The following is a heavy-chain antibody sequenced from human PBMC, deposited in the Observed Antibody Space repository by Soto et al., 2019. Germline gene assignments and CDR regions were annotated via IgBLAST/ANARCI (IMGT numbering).Heavy chain of an antibody. Sequence: GGSLRLSCAASGFTVSSNYMRWVRQAPGKGLEWVSVIYSGGSTYYADSVKGRFTISRHNSKNTLYLQMNSLRAEDTAVYYCARVQFGGILTGYYNYYFDYWGQGTLVTVSS. CDR1: GFTVSSNY. V-gene: IGHV3-53*04. CDR2: IYSGGST. D-gene: IGHD3-9*01. CDR3: ARVQFGGILTGYYNYYFDY. J-gene: IGHJ4*02.